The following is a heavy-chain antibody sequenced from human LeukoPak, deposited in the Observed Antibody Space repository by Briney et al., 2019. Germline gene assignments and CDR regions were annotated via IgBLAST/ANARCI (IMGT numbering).Heavy chain of an antibody. Sequence: SETLSLTCTVSDASISDYYWSWIRQPPGKGLEWIGCVSNSGTTNYNPSLKSRVTISVDTSKNQFSLKLSSVTAADTAVYYCARKTYSSDWCYDYWGQGTLVTVSS. CDR3: ARKTYSSDWCYDY. V-gene: IGHV4-59*08. CDR1: DASISDYY. J-gene: IGHJ4*02. D-gene: IGHD6-19*01. CDR2: VSNSGTT.